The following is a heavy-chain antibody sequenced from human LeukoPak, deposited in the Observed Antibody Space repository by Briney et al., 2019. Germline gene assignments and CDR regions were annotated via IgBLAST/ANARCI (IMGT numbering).Heavy chain of an antibody. J-gene: IGHJ5*02. V-gene: IGHV4-61*01. CDR3: ARNYDILTGYYNT. CDR1: GASVSSGRYY. Sequence: PSETLSLTCAVSGASVSSGRYYWSWLRQPPGKGLEWIGYIHYSGSTNYNPSLKSRVTISVATSKNQFSLKLSSVTAADTAVYYCARNYDILTGYYNTWGQGTLVTVSS. CDR2: IHYSGST. D-gene: IGHD3-9*01.